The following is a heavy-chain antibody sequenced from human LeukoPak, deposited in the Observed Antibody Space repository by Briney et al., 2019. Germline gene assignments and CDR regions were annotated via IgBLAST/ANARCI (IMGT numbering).Heavy chain of an antibody. J-gene: IGHJ6*03. Sequence: SETLSLTCTVSDASISTATYYWGWIRRSPGKGLEWIAKIYYSGSTYYNPSLMSRVTISIDMSKNQFSLNLSSVTAADTALYYYARVDHYYFYMDVWGKGTTVTVSS. V-gene: IGHV4-39*01. CDR1: DASISTATYY. CDR3: ARVDHYYFYMDV. CDR2: IYYSGST.